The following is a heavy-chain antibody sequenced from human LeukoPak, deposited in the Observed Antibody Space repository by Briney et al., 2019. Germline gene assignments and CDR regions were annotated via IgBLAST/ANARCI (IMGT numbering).Heavy chain of an antibody. CDR1: GYTFTVYY. J-gene: IGHJ5*02. CDR3: ARTAAAGDRENWFDP. Sequence: GASVTVSCTASGYTFTVYYMHWVRQAPGQGLEWMGWINPNSGGTNYAQKFQGRVTMTRDTSISTAYMELSRLRSDDTAVYYCARTAAAGDRENWFDPWGQGTLGTVSS. CDR2: INPNSGGT. D-gene: IGHD6-13*01. V-gene: IGHV1-2*02.